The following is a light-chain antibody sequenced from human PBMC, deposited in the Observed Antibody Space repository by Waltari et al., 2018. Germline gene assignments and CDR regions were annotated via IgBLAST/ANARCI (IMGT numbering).Light chain of an antibody. CDR1: QSVSSD. CDR2: AAS. V-gene: IGKV3-15*01. CDR3: QQYNNWPLT. J-gene: IGKJ1*01. Sequence: EMVMPQSPATLSVSPGERATRSCRASQSVSSDLAWYQQKSGQAPRLLIYAASNRATGIPARFNGGGSGTEFTLTISSLQSGDSAVYYCQQYNNWPLTFGQGTKVEIK.